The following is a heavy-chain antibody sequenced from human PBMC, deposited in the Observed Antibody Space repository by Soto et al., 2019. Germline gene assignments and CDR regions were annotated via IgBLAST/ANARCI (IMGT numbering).Heavy chain of an antibody. D-gene: IGHD3-10*01. CDR3: AREVSRDVWLAWFDP. CDR1: GYTFTSYD. J-gene: IGHJ5*02. V-gene: IGHV1-8*01. Sequence: ASVKVSCKASGYTFTSYDINWVRQATGQGLEWMGWMNPNSGNTGYAQKFQGRVTMTRNTSISTAYMELSSLRSEDTAVYYCAREVSRDVWLAWFDPCGQGTLVTVSS. CDR2: MNPNSGNT.